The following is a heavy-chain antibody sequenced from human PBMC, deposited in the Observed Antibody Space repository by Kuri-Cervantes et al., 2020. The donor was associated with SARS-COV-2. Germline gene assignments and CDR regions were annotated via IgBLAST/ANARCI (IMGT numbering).Heavy chain of an antibody. Sequence: GGSLRLSCAASGFTFSSYGMHWVRQAPGKGLEWVAFIRYDGSNKYYADSVKGRFTISRDNSKNTLYLQMNSLKASDSGMYFCARRDVRDGHNYAIDYWGQGTLVTVSS. V-gene: IGHV3-33*08. D-gene: IGHD5-24*01. CDR1: GFTFSSYG. CDR2: IRYDGSNK. J-gene: IGHJ4*02. CDR3: ARRDVRDGHNYAIDY.